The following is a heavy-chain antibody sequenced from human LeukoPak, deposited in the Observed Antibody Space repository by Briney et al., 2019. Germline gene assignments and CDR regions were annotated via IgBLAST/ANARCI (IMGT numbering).Heavy chain of an antibody. V-gene: IGHV4-59*01. D-gene: IGHD1-14*01. CDR1: GGSISSYY. J-gene: IGHJ4*02. CDR2: IYYSGST. CDR3: ARGYNRNHPLFDY. Sequence: SETLSLTCTVSGGSISSYYWSWIRQPPGRGLEWIGYIYYSGSTNYNPSLKSRVTISVDTSKNQFSLKLSSVTAADTAVYYCARGYNRNHPLFDYWGQGTLVTVSS.